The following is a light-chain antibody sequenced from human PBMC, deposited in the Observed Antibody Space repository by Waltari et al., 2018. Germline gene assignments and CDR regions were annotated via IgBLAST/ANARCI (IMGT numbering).Light chain of an antibody. Sequence: QSALTQPRPVAGSLGQSVTISCPGTSSDVGGYNYVSWYRQRPGEAPQLIIYDFTQRPSGVPDRFSGSKSGNAASLTISGLHGEDEADYYCCSYAGRFTVVLFGGGTKLTVL. CDR2: DFT. V-gene: IGLV2-11*01. CDR1: SSDVGGYNY. J-gene: IGLJ3*02. CDR3: CSYAGRFTVVL.